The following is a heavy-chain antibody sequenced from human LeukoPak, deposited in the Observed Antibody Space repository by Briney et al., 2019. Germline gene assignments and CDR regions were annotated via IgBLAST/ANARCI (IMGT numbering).Heavy chain of an antibody. D-gene: IGHD3-3*01. V-gene: IGHV1-18*01. CDR2: IGADNGNT. Sequence: ASVKVSCKASGYTFSDFGITWVRQAPGQGLEWMGWIGADNGNTNYAQKLQGRVTMTTGTSTSTAYMDLRSLRSDDTAVYYCARIIRGRYVDYWGQGTLIIVSS. J-gene: IGHJ4*02. CDR1: GYTFSDFG. CDR3: ARIIRGRYVDY.